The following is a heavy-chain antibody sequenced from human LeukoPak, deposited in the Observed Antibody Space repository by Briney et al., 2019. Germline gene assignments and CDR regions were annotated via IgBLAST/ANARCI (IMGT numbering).Heavy chain of an antibody. Sequence: KPGGSLRLSCVASGFTFSDYYMSWIRQPPGKGLEWIGYIYYSGSTNYNPSLKSRVTISVDTSKNQFSLKLSSVTAADTAVYYCARPTMTTVTTWEYAFDIWGQGTMVTVSS. V-gene: IGHV4-59*08. CDR3: ARPTMTTVTTWEYAFDI. J-gene: IGHJ3*02. D-gene: IGHD4-17*01. CDR1: GFTFSDYY. CDR2: IYYSGST.